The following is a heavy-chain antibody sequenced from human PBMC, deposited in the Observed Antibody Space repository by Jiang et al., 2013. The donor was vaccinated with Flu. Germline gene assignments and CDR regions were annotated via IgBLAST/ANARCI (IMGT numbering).Heavy chain of an antibody. CDR2: IDYSGFT. D-gene: IGHD4-17*01. Sequence: WGWIRQAPGKGLEWMGSIDYSGFTYYNSSLKSRVTISVDTSQDQFSLEMSSVTAADTALYYCARLTKVTTELDYYCYIDVWGKGTTVTVSS. CDR3: ARLTKVTTELDYYCYIDV. J-gene: IGHJ6*03. V-gene: IGHV4-39*01.